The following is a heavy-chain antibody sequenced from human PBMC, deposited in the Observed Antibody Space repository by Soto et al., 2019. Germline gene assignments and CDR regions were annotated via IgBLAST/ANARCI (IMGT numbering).Heavy chain of an antibody. D-gene: IGHD6-6*01. V-gene: IGHV3-13*01. J-gene: IGHJ6*02. Sequence: GGSLRLSCAASGFTFSSYDMHWVRQATGKGLEWVSAIVTAGDTYYPGSVKGRFTISRENAKNSLYLQMNSLRAEDTAVYYCARENWGNSSSSGGGYYYYGMDVWGQGTTVTVSS. CDR1: GFTFSSYD. CDR2: IVTAGDT. CDR3: ARENWGNSSSSGGGYYYYGMDV.